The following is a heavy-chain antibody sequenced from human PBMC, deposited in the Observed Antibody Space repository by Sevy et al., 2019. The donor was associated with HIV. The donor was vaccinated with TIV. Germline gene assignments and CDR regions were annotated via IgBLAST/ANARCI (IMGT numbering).Heavy chain of an antibody. CDR3: ARDREGTGSSTYYYYGMDV. CDR1: GGTFSSYA. V-gene: IGHV1-69*04. J-gene: IGHJ6*02. D-gene: IGHD6-6*01. Sequence: ASVKVSCKASGGTFSSYAISWVRQAPGQGLEWMGRIIPILGIANYAQKFQGRVTITADKSTSKAYMELSSLRSEDTAVYYCARDREGTGSSTYYYYGMDVWGQGTTVTVSS. CDR2: IIPILGIA.